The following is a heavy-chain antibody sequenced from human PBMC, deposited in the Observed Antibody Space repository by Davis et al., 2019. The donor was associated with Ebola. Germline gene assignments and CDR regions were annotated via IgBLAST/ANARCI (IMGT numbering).Heavy chain of an antibody. CDR1: GFTFSSYD. D-gene: IGHD6-19*01. CDR3: AKWSIAVAGTSDYYYYYGMDV. J-gene: IGHJ6*02. V-gene: IGHV3-23*01. CDR2: ISSSGGST. Sequence: GESLKISCAASGFTFSSYDMSWVRQAPGKGLEWVSGISSSGGSTYYADSVKGRFTVSRDNSKNTLYLQMNSLRAEDTAVYYCAKWSIAVAGTSDYYYYYGMDVWGQGTTVTVSS.